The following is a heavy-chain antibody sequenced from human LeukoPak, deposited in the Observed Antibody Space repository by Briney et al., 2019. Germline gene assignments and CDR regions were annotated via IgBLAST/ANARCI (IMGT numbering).Heavy chain of an antibody. Sequence: GGSLRLSCAASGFTLSSHRMDWVRQAPGKGLEWVSAISSRSSFKDYADSVKGRFTISRDNAKNLLYLQMNSLRAEDTAVYFCAKDGGFWSDYSYFDYWGQGAQVTVSS. D-gene: IGHD3-3*01. J-gene: IGHJ4*02. CDR2: ISSRSSFK. CDR1: GFTLSSHR. V-gene: IGHV3-21*06. CDR3: AKDGGFWSDYSYFDY.